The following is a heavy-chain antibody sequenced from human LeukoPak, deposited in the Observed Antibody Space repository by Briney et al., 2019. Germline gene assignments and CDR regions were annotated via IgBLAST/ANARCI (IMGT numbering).Heavy chain of an antibody. CDR1: GDSVYSCSSA. V-gene: IGHV6-1*01. CDR2: TYYRSKWNH. J-gene: IGHJ4*02. CDR3: ARNLRPDFDY. Sequence: SQTLSLTCAISGDSVYSCSSAWSWIRQSPSRGLEWLGRTYYRSKWNHDYAESVKSRITINPDTSKNEFSLQLNSVTPEDTAVYYCARNLRPDFDYWGQGTLVTVSS.